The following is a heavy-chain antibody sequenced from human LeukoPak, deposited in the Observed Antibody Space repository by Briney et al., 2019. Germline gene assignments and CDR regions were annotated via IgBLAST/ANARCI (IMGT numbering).Heavy chain of an antibody. Sequence: KPSETLSLTCAVYGGSFSGYYWSWIRQPPGKGLEWIGEINHSGSTNYNPSLKSRVTISVDTSKNQFTLKLSSVTAADTAVYYCASTRGVSDYWGQGTLVTVSS. D-gene: IGHD3-10*01. V-gene: IGHV4-34*01. J-gene: IGHJ4*02. CDR1: GGSFSGYY. CDR2: INHSGST. CDR3: ASTRGVSDY.